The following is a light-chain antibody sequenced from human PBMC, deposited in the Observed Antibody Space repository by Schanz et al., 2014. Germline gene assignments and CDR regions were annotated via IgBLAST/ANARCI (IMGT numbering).Light chain of an antibody. CDR2: GAS. J-gene: IGKJ1*01. CDR3: QQYKNWRTWT. V-gene: IGKV3-20*01. Sequence: EIVLTQSPGTLSLSPGERATLSCRASQSVSSSYLAWYQQKPGQAPRLLIYGASSRATGIPDRFSGSGSGTEFTLTISSLQSEDSAVYYCQQYKNWRTWTFGQGTKVEIK. CDR1: QSVSSSY.